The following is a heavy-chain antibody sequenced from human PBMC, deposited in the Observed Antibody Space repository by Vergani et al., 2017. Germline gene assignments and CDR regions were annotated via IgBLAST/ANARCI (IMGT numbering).Heavy chain of an antibody. V-gene: IGHV5-10-1*03. D-gene: IGHD3-16*02. CDR3: ARDSPSPPLYSTTNYMDV. CDR1: GYSFTSYW. CDR2: IDPSDSYT. J-gene: IGHJ6*03. Sequence: EVQLVQSGAEVKKPGESLRISCKGSGYSFTSYWISWVRQMPGKGLEWMGRIDPSDSYTNYSPSFQGHFTISADKSISTAYLQWSSLKASDTAVYYCARDSPSPPLYSTTNYMDVWGKGTTVTVSS.